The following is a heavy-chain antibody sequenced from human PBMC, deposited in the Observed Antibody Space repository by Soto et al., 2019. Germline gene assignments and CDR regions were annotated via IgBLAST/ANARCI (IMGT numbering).Heavy chain of an antibody. CDR2: IIPIFGTA. D-gene: IGHD2-2*01. Sequence: QVKLVQSGAEVKKPGSSVKVSCTASGGTFSSYAISWVRQAPGQRLEWMGGIIPIFGTANYAQKIQGRVTITGVESTCTAYMELTSMRWEDKAVDYCATGLYSCSSTDCYAGGTRKYNWFHPWCQGTLVTVSS. V-gene: IGHV1-69*01. J-gene: IGHJ5*02. CDR3: ATGLYSCSSTDCYAGGTRKYNWFHP. CDR1: GGTFSSYA.